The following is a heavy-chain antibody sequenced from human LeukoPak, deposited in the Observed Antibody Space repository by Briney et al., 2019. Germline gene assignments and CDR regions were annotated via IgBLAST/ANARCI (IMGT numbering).Heavy chain of an antibody. V-gene: IGHV1-8*01. D-gene: IGHD5-24*01. J-gene: IGHJ4*02. CDR3: ARGWGPGDGYNFGVPYYFDY. Sequence: ASVKVSCKASGYTFTSYDINWVRQATGQGLEWMGWMNPNSGNTGYAQKFQGRVTMTRNTSISTAYMELSSLRSEDTAVYYCARGWGPGDGYNFGVPYYFDYWGQGTLVTVSS. CDR2: MNPNSGNT. CDR1: GYTFTSYD.